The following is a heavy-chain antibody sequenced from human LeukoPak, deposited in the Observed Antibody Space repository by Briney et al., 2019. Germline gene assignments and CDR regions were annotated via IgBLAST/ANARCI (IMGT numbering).Heavy chain of an antibody. J-gene: IGHJ6*02. CDR3: ARGLYYYYYGMDV. V-gene: IGHV4-34*01. CDR2: VNHSGST. Sequence: SETLSLTCAVYGGSFSGYYWSWIRQPPGKGQEWIGEVNHSGSTNYNPSLKSRVTISVDTSKNQFSLKLSSVTAADTAVYYCARGLYYYYYGMDVWGQGTTVTVSS. CDR1: GGSFSGYY.